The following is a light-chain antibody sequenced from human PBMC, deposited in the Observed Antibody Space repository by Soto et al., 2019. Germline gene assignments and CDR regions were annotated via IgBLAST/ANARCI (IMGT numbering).Light chain of an antibody. Sequence: DIQMTQSPSSLSASVGDRVTITCRASQSISSYLNWYQQKPGKAPKLLIYAASSLQSGVPSRFSGSGSGTDFTLTISSLQPEDFATYYCQQSYSTPWTFVQGTMV. J-gene: IGKJ1*01. CDR1: QSISSY. CDR3: QQSYSTPWT. V-gene: IGKV1-39*01. CDR2: AAS.